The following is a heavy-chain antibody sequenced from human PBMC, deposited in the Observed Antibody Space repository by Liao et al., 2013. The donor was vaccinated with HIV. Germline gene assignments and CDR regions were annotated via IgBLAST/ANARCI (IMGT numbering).Heavy chain of an antibody. CDR2: INHSGGT. CDR3: ARGITRSWQYYYYYMDV. J-gene: IGHJ6*03. V-gene: IGHV4-34*01. D-gene: IGHD6-13*01. CDR1: SGSFTGYY. Sequence: QVPLQQWGAGLLRPSETLSLTCAVYSGSFTGYYWSWIRQPPGKGLEWLGEINHSGGTNYNPSLKSRVTMSTDRSKNQFSLTLTSVTAADTAVYYCARGITRSWQYYYYYMDVWGKGTTVTVSS.